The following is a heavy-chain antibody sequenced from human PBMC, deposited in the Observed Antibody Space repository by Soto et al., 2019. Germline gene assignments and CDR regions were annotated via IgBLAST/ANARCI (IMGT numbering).Heavy chain of an antibody. Sequence: PSETLSLTCTVSGGSISSGDYYWSWIRQPPGKGLEWIGYIYYSGSTYYNPSLKSRVSISVDTSKNQFSLKLSSVTAADTAVYYCARDETDGDYYGMDVWGQGTTVTSP. J-gene: IGHJ6*02. V-gene: IGHV4-30-4*01. CDR1: GGSISSGDYY. CDR3: ARDETDGDYYGMDV. CDR2: IYYSGST. D-gene: IGHD2-8*01.